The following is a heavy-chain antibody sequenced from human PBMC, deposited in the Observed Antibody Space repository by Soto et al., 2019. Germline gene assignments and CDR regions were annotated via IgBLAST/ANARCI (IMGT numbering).Heavy chain of an antibody. CDR2: IKQDGGET. Sequence: EMQLEESGGGLVQPGGSRRLSCEASGFSFTNHWMSWVRQAPGKGLEWLANIKQDGGETYYLESLKGRFSISRDNAKDSVYLQMSGLRAEDEAVYYCARHGFHRDAVELWGQGTLVTVSS. CDR1: GFSFTNHW. CDR3: ARHGFHRDAVEL. V-gene: IGHV3-7*03. J-gene: IGHJ3*01. D-gene: IGHD2-2*03.